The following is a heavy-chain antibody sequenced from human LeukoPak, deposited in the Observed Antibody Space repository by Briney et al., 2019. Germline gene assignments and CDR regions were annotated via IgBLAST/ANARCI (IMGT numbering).Heavy chain of an antibody. CDR1: GYSFTSYW. V-gene: IGHV5-51*01. J-gene: IGHJ3*02. CDR3: ARRRSYCSSTSCSRSHDAFDI. D-gene: IGHD2-2*01. CDR2: SYPGDSDT. Sequence: GESLKISCKGSGYSFTSYWIGCVRQLPGKGLEWMGISYPGDSDTSYTPSFQGPVTISADKSIITANLQWSSLKASDTAMYYCARRRSYCSSTSCSRSHDAFDIWGQGTMVTVSS.